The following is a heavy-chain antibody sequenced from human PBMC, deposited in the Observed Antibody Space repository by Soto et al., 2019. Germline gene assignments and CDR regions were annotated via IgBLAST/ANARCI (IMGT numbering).Heavy chain of an antibody. CDR2: IYHSGST. CDR1: GGSISSSNW. CDR3: ARVSNVAVAGPYFDY. J-gene: IGHJ4*02. Sequence: QVQLQESGPGLVKPSGTLSLTCAVSGGSISSSNWWSWVRQPPGKGLAWIGEIYHSGSTNYNPSLKSRVTISVDKSKNQFSLKLSSVTAADTAVYYCARVSNVAVAGPYFDYWGQGTLVTVSS. V-gene: IGHV4-4*02. D-gene: IGHD6-19*01.